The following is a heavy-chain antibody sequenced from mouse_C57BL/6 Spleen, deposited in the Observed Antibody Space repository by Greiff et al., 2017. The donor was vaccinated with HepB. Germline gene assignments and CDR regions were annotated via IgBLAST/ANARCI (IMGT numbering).Heavy chain of an antibody. Sequence: EVQLMESGPGLVKPSQSLSLTCSVTGYSITSGYYWNWIRQFPGNKLEWMGYISYDGSNNYNPSLKNRISITRDTSKNQFFLKLNSVTTEDTATYYCARGDYDRDFDYWGQGTTLTVSS. D-gene: IGHD2-4*01. V-gene: IGHV3-6*01. CDR2: ISYDGSN. CDR3: ARGDYDRDFDY. CDR1: GYSITSGYY. J-gene: IGHJ2*01.